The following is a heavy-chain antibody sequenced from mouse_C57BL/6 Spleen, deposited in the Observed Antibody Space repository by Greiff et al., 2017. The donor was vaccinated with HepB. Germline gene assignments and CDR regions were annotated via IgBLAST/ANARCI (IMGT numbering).Heavy chain of an antibody. J-gene: IGHJ4*01. D-gene: IGHD4-1*01. Sequence: EVQLKESGGGLVKPGGSLKLSCAASGFTFSDYGMHWVRQAPEKGLEWVAYISSGSSTIYYADTVKGRFTISRDNAKNTLFLQMTSLRSEDTAMYYCAKTGVYAMDYWGQGTSVTVSS. CDR2: ISSGSSTI. V-gene: IGHV5-17*01. CDR1: GFTFSDYG. CDR3: AKTGVYAMDY.